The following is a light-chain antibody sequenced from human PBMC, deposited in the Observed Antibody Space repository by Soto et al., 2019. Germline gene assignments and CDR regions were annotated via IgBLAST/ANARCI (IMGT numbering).Light chain of an antibody. V-gene: IGKV1-39*01. J-gene: IGKJ5*01. CDR1: QSISSN. Sequence: IQMTQSPSVLSASVGDRVTITCRASQSISSNLNWYQQKPGKAPKLLIYAASSLNSGVPSMFSGSGSRTDFTLTISSLQPEDFATYYCQQSYSTSITFGQGTRLEIK. CDR3: QQSYSTSIT. CDR2: AAS.